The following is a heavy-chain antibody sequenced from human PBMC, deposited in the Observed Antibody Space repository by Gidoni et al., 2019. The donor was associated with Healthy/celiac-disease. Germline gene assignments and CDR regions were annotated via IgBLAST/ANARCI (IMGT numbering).Heavy chain of an antibody. J-gene: IGHJ6*02. Sequence: QVQLVESGGDLVKPGGSLRLSCAASGFTFSDYYMSWIRQAPGKGLEWVSYISSSSSYTNYADSVKGRFTISRDNAKNSLYLQMNSLRAEDTAVYYCAREVRYFDWVTRYYGMDVWGQGTTVTVSS. CDR3: AREVRYFDWVTRYYGMDV. V-gene: IGHV3-11*06. CDR2: ISSSSSYT. CDR1: GFTFSDYY. D-gene: IGHD3-9*01.